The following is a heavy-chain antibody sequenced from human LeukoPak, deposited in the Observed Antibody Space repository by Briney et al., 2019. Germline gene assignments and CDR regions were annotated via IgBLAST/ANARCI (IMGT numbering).Heavy chain of an antibody. V-gene: IGHV3-30*02. D-gene: IGHD3-3*01. CDR2: IRYDGSNK. CDR3: AKEGRWDYDFWSGYYGNYFDY. CDR1: GFTFSSYG. J-gene: IGHJ4*02. Sequence: QPGGSLRLSCAASGFTFSSYGMHWVRQAPGKGLEWVAFIRYDGSNKYYADSVKGRFTISRDNSKNTLYLQMNSLRAEDTVVYYCAKEGRWDYDFWSGYYGNYFDYWGQGTLVTVSS.